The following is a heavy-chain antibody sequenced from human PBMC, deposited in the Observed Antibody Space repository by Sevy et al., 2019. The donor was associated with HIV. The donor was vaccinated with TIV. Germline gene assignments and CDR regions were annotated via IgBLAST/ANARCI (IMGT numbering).Heavy chain of an antibody. CDR1: GDTFSTYD. V-gene: IGHV1-8*02. Sequence: ASVKVSCKASGDTFSTYDINWVRQAPGQGLEWMGWMSPKSGSTGFAQKFQGRLTMTRDTYINTAYMELSSLRSEDTAVYYCASGGSGDVWNYGYYYYGMDVWGQGTTVTISS. CDR3: ASGGSGDVWNYGYYYYGMDV. J-gene: IGHJ6*02. CDR2: MSPKSGST. D-gene: IGHD3-3*01.